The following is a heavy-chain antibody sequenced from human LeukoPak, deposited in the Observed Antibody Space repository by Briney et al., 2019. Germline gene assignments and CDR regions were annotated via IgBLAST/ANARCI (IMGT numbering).Heavy chain of an antibody. CDR2: IYYGGST. D-gene: IGHD3-22*01. V-gene: IGHV4-59*01. CDR1: GGSISSYY. CDR3: ARSQYDSSGYYYVPDY. Sequence: SETLSLTCTVSGGSISSYYWSWIRQPPGKGLEWIGYIYYGGSTNYNPSLKSRVTISVDTSKNQFSLKLSSVTAADTAVYYCARSQYDSSGYYYVPDYWGQGTLVTVSS. J-gene: IGHJ4*02.